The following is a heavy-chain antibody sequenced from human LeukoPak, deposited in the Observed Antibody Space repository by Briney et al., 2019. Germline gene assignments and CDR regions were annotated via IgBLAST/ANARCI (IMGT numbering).Heavy chain of an antibody. J-gene: IGHJ4*02. Sequence: ASVKVSCKASGYTFTSYGISWVRQAPGQGLEWMGWISAYNGNTNYAQKLQDRVTMTTDTSTSTAYMELRSLRSDDTAVYYCARAAAGIAVADPLEYWGQGTLVTVSS. D-gene: IGHD6-19*01. V-gene: IGHV1-18*01. CDR1: GYTFTSYG. CDR3: ARAAAGIAVADPLEY. CDR2: ISAYNGNT.